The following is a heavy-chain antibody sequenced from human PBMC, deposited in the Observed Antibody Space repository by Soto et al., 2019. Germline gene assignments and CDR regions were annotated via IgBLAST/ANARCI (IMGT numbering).Heavy chain of an antibody. CDR3: AKHAEYQMVSWFDP. D-gene: IGHD2-2*01. V-gene: IGHV3-23*01. CDR2: ISAGGGNT. Sequence: EVQLLESGGGLVQPGGSLRLSCAVSGFSFSTYAMSWVRQAPGKGLEWISGISAGGGNTYYADSVRGRFTISRDNSKDTLYLHITSLRAEGTAFYYCAKHAEYQMVSWFDPWRKGTLVTVSS. J-gene: IGHJ5*02. CDR1: GFSFSTYA.